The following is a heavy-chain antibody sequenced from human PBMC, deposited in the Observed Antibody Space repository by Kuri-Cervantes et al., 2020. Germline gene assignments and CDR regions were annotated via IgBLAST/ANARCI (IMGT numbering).Heavy chain of an antibody. D-gene: IGHD2-2*01. V-gene: IGHV4-59*01. CDR2: IYYSGST. CDR3: ARGNIVVVPAAWVPLNWFDP. CDR1: GGSISSYY. Sequence: SETLSLTCTVSGGSISSYYWSWIRQPPGKGLEWIGYIYYSGSTNYNPSLKSRVTLSVDTSKNQFSLKLSSVTAADTAVYYCARGNIVVVPAAWVPLNWFDPWGQGTLVTVSS. J-gene: IGHJ5*02.